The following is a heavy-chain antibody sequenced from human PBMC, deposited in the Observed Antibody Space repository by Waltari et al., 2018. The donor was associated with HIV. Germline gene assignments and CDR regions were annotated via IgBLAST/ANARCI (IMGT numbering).Heavy chain of an antibody. CDR2: FSYGGNS. V-gene: IGHV4-39*01. D-gene: IGHD3-22*01. CDR1: GGSISSSSYY. J-gene: IGHJ4*02. CDR3: ARARVQYLLLSQSAPPTFYFDY. Sequence: QLQLQESGPGLAKPSETLSLTCTVSGGSISSSSYYWGWIRQPPGKGLEWIGSFSYGGNSYYRPSLKSRITISADTSKNQFSLKLSSVTAADTAVYYCARARVQYLLLSQSAPPTFYFDYWGQGTLVTVSS.